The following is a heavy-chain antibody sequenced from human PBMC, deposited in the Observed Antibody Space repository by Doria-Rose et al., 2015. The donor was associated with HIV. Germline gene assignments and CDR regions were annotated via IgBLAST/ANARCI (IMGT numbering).Heavy chain of an antibody. J-gene: IGHJ4*02. Sequence: SLRLSCVASGFTFSDYAMGWVRQGPGKGLEWVSSISKSGDTRYFADSVKGRFTISRDNSKNALSLQMDSLRAEDTAVYYCAKQEGHPYQDYCFDFWGQGTLVIVSS. CDR2: ISKSGDTR. D-gene: IGHD2-2*01. V-gene: IGHV3-23*01. CDR1: GFTFSDYA. CDR3: AKQEGHPYQDYCFDF.